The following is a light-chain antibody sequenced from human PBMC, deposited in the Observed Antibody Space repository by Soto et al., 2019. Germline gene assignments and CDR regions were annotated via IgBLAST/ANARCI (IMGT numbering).Light chain of an antibody. V-gene: IGKV3-20*01. CDR3: QQYGSSPTT. Sequence: EIVLAQSPGTLSLSPGERATLSCRAIQRVTSSYLAWYQQKPGQAPRSLIYGASSRATGIPDRFSGSGSGTDFTLTISRLEPEDFAVYYCQQYGSSPTTFGQGTKVEIK. CDR1: QRVTSSY. J-gene: IGKJ1*01. CDR2: GAS.